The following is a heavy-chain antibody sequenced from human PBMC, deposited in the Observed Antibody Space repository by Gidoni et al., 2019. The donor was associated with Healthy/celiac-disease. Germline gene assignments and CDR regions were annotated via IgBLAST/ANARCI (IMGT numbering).Heavy chain of an antibody. V-gene: IGHV3-9*01. J-gene: IGHJ4*02. Sequence: EVQLVESGGGLVQPGRSLRLSCAASGFTFDDYAMHWVRQAPGKGLEWVSGISWNSGSIGYADSVKGRFTISRDNAKNSLYLQMNSLRAEDTALYYCAKDGGVTTLWGQGTLVTVSS. CDR1: GFTFDDYA. CDR2: ISWNSGSI. D-gene: IGHD3-16*01. CDR3: AKDGGVTTL.